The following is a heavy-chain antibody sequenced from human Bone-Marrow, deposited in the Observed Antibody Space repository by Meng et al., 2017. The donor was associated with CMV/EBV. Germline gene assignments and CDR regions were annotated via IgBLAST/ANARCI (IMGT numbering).Heavy chain of an antibody. CDR1: GFTFSSYW. V-gene: IGHV3-74*01. D-gene: IGHD2-2*01. CDR3: ARAPVVPAAIVGDAFDI. J-gene: IGHJ3*02. Sequence: GESLKISCAASGFTFSSYWMHWVRQAPGKGLVWVSRINSDGSSTSYAGSVKGRFTISRDNAKNTLYLQMNSLRAEDTAVYYCARAPVVPAAIVGDAFDIWGQGTMVTVSS. CDR2: INSDGSST.